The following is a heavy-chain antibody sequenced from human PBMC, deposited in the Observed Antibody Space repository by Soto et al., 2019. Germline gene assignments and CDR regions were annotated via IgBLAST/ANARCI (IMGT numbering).Heavy chain of an antibody. D-gene: IGHD2-21*02. Sequence: PSETLSLTCAVSGGSISSSHWCGWVRQAPGKGLEWIGEIYHSGSTNYNPSLKSRITMSVDKSKNQFSVNLSSVTAADTAVYYCVRDADETAIVPAPWLVWGRGTMVTVS. CDR1: GGSISSSHW. V-gene: IGHV4-4*02. J-gene: IGHJ3*01. CDR2: IYHSGST. CDR3: VRDADETAIVPAPWLV.